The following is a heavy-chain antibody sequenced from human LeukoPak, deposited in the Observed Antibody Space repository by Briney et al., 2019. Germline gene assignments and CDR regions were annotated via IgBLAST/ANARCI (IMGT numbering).Heavy chain of an antibody. CDR3: AKRMGPSIAATDLDY. Sequence: GGSLRLSCAASGFTFSSFGMNWVRQAPGKGLEWVAVISYDGSNKYYVDSVKGRFAVSRDNSKNTLYLQMNSLRGEDTAVYYCAKRMGPSIAATDLDYWGQGTLVTVSS. CDR1: GFTFSSFG. CDR2: ISYDGSNK. D-gene: IGHD6-13*01. V-gene: IGHV3-30*18. J-gene: IGHJ4*02.